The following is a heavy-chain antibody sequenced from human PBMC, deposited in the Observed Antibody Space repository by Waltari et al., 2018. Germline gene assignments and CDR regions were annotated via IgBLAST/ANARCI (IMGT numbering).Heavy chain of an antibody. Sequence: QVQLVQSGAEVKKPGASVKVSCKVSGYTLTELSMPWVRQAPGKGLEWMGGFDPEDGETIYAQKFQGRVTMTEDTSTDTAYMELSSLRSEDTAVYYCATRLHSSGWYQGAFDIWGQGTMVTVSS. V-gene: IGHV1-24*01. CDR2: FDPEDGET. D-gene: IGHD6-19*01. CDR3: ATRLHSSGWYQGAFDI. CDR1: GYTLTELS. J-gene: IGHJ3*02.